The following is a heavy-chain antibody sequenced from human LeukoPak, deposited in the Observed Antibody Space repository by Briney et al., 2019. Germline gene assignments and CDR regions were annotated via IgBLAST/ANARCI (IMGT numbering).Heavy chain of an antibody. CDR2: ISSSSSYI. CDR3: ARATDGDYVPY. V-gene: IGHV3-21*01. D-gene: IGHD4-17*01. J-gene: IGHJ4*02. CDR1: GFTFSSYS. Sequence: GGSLRLSCAASGFTFSSYSMNWVRQAPGKGLEWVSSISSSSSYINYADSVKGRFTISRDNAKNSLYLQMNGLRAEDTAVYYCARATDGDYVPYWGQGTLVTVSS.